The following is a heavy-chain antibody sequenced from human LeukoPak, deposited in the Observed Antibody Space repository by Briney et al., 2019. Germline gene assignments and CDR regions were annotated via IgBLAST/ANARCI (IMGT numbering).Heavy chain of an antibody. D-gene: IGHD6-19*01. V-gene: IGHV4-61*02. CDR1: GGSISSGSYY. CDR3: ARSPNPSSGWPRFDY. CDR2: IYTSGNT. J-gene: IGHJ4*02. Sequence: PSETLSLTCTVSGGSISSGSYYWSWIRQPAGKGLEWIGRIYTSGNTNYNPSLKSRVTISVDTSKNQFSLKLSSVTAADTAVYYCARSPNPSSGWPRFDYWGQGTLVTVSS.